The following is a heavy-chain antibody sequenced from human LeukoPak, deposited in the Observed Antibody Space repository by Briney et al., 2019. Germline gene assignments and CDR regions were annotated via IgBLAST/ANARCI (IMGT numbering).Heavy chain of an antibody. D-gene: IGHD3-3*01. J-gene: IGHJ4*02. V-gene: IGHV3-7*01. Sequence: PGRSLRLSCAASGFTFSSYAMHWVRQAPGKGLEWVANIKEDGRQKYYVDSVKGRFTISRDNARKSLYLQMNSLRAEDTAVYYCASGFLDDFWSGHFWGQGTLVTVSS. CDR2: IKEDGRQK. CDR3: ASGFLDDFWSGHF. CDR1: GFTFSSYA.